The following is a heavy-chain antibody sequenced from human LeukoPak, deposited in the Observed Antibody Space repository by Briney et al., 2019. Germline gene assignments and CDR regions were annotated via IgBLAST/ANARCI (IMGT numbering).Heavy chain of an antibody. CDR2: ISGSASST. Sequence: GGSLRLSCAASGFTFSNYAMSWVRQAPGKGLEWVSAISGSASSTYYADSVKGRFTISRDNSKNTLYLQMSSLRADDTAVYYCASWGVVVTATRYFQHWGQGTLVTVSS. J-gene: IGHJ1*01. V-gene: IGHV3-23*01. CDR1: GFTFSNYA. CDR3: ASWGVVVTATRYFQH. D-gene: IGHD2-21*02.